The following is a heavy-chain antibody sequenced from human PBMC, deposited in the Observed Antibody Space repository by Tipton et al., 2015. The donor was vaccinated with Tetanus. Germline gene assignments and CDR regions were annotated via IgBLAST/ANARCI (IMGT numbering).Heavy chain of an antibody. CDR2: IDYRGNT. D-gene: IGHD1-1*01. CDR1: GDSIDGGFKN. J-gene: IGHJ4*02. V-gene: IGHV4-31*09. Sequence: TLSLTCTVSGDSIDGGFKNWGWIRQQPGKGLEWIGYIDYRGNTYYNPSLKSRVTISVDRSSDQFSLRLTSVTAADTAIYYCVRAPYNSPGKYYFDYWGQGTLVTVSS. CDR3: VRAPYNSPGKYYFDY.